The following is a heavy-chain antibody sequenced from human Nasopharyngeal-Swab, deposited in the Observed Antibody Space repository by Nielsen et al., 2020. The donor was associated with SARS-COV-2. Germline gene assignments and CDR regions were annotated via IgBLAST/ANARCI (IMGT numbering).Heavy chain of an antibody. Sequence: LSLTCAASGFTFSSYAMSWVRQAPGKGLEWVSGIYSSGSSTYYADSVKGRFTISRDNSKNTLYLQMNSLRAEDTAVYYCAKDRKITIFGVVTHPYYGMDVWGQGTTVTVSS. CDR3: AKDRKITIFGVVTHPYYGMDV. CDR1: GFTFSSYA. V-gene: IGHV3-23*03. CDR2: IYSSGSST. D-gene: IGHD3-3*01. J-gene: IGHJ6*02.